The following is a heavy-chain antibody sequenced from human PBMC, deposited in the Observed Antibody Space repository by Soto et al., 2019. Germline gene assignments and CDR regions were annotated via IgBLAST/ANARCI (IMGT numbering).Heavy chain of an antibody. V-gene: IGHV3-23*01. Sequence: EVQLLASGGGLVQHGGSLRRSCAASGFTFSSYAMSWVRQAPGTGLEWVSAISGSGGSTYYADSVKGRFTIARDNSKNTLYLQMNSLRAEDTAVYYCAQGGRSGYTAEIDYWGQGTLVTVSS. J-gene: IGHJ4*02. D-gene: IGHD3-3*01. CDR2: ISGSGGST. CDR3: AQGGRSGYTAEIDY. CDR1: GFTFSSYA.